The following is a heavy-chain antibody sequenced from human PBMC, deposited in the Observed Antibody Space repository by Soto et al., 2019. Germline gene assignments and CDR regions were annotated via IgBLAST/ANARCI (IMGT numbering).Heavy chain of an antibody. Sequence: QVNLVQSGAEVKNPGASVRVSCKTSGYTFTSYGISWLRQAPGQGLEWMGWINSYSGRTNYGQDFQGRVSMTTEKSTTTVYMELRGLASGDTALYYCARDYTGRGYFDFWGQRSLVTVSS. CDR2: INSYSGRT. J-gene: IGHJ4*02. CDR1: GYTFTSYG. V-gene: IGHV1-18*01. D-gene: IGHD2-8*02. CDR3: ARDYTGRGYFDF.